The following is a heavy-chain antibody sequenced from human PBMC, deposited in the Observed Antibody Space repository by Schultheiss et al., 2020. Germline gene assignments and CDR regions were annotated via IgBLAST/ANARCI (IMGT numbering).Heavy chain of an antibody. CDR3: ARGRHGQDIVVVPAAFDY. V-gene: IGHV4-39*07. CDR2: INHSGST. Sequence: SETLSLTCTVSGGSISSSSYYWGWIRQPPGKGLEWIGEINHSGSTNYNPSLKSRVTISVDTSKNQFSLKLSSVTAADTAVYYCARGRHGQDIVVVPAAFDYWGQGTLVTVSS. D-gene: IGHD2-2*01. CDR1: GGSISSSSYY. J-gene: IGHJ4*02.